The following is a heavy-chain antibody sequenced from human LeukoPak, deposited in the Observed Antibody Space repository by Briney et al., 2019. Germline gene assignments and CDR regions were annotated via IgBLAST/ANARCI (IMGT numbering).Heavy chain of an antibody. CDR3: AKEVTTVTTATFDY. D-gene: IGHD4-17*01. V-gene: IGHV3-30*02. J-gene: IGHJ4*02. CDR1: GFTFSSYW. CDR2: IRYDGSNK. Sequence: GGSLRLSCAASGFTFSSYWMSWARQAPGKGLEWVAFIRYDGSNKYYADSVKGRFTISRDNSKNTLYLQMNSLRAEDTAVYYCAKEVTTVTTATFDYWGQGTLVTVSS.